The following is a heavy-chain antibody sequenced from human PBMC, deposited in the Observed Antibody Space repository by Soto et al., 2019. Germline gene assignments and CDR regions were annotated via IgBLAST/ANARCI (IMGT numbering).Heavy chain of an antibody. CDR2: ISSNGGST. V-gene: IGHV3-64*02. Sequence: PGGSLRLSCAASGFTFSSYAMHWVRQAPGKGLEYVSAISSNGGSTYYADSVKGRFTISRDNSKNTLYLQMGSLRAEDMAVSYCARGTGAAAFDIWGQGTMVTVSS. D-gene: IGHD1-1*01. CDR3: ARGTGAAAFDI. J-gene: IGHJ3*02. CDR1: GFTFSSYA.